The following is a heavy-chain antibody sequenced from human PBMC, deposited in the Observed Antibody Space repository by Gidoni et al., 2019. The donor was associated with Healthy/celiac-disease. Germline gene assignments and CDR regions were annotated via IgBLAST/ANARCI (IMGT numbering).Heavy chain of an antibody. V-gene: IGHV2-5*01. CDR1: GFSLSTSGVG. Sequence: QITLKESGPTLVKPTQTLTLTCTFSGFSLSTSGVGVGWLPQPPGKALEWLALIYWNDDKRYSPSLKSRLTITKDTSKNQVVLTMTNMDPVDTATYYCAHRPKTRGYYYDSSGYYRDLLFDPWGQGTLVTVSS. CDR2: IYWNDDK. D-gene: IGHD3-22*01. J-gene: IGHJ5*02. CDR3: AHRPKTRGYYYDSSGYYRDLLFDP.